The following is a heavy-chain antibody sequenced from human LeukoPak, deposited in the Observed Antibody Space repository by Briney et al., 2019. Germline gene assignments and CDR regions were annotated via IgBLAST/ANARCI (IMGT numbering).Heavy chain of an antibody. J-gene: IGHJ4*02. CDR2: ISDSGGST. CDR1: GFTFSSYA. Sequence: GGSLRLSCTASGFTFSSYAMSWVRQAPGKGLEWVSGISDSGGSTYYADSVKGRFTISRDNSKNTLYLQMNSLRAEDTAVYYCAKDRIAVGYYFAYWGQGTLVTVSS. V-gene: IGHV3-23*01. CDR3: AKDRIAVGYYFAY. D-gene: IGHD6-19*01.